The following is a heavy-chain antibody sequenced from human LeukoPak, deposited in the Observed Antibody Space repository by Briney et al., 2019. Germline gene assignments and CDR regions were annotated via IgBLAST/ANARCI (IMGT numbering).Heavy chain of an antibody. V-gene: IGHV4-59*01. Sequence: SETLSLTCTVSGGSISSYYWSWNRQPPGKGLEWIGYIYYSGSTNYNPPLKSRVTISVDTSKNQFSLKLSSVTAADTAVYYCARDGSIAARGGWFDPWGRGTLVTVSS. CDR1: GGSISSYY. J-gene: IGHJ5*02. D-gene: IGHD6-6*01. CDR3: ARDGSIAARGGWFDP. CDR2: IYYSGST.